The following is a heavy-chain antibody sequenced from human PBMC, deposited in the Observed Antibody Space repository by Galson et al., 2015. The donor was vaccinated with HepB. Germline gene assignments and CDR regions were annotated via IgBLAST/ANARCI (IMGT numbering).Heavy chain of an antibody. Sequence: KVSCKASGYTFVDYYIHWVRQAPGQGLEWMGRVSPYSGDTSYAQKFQGRVTMTRDTSITTVYMALSSLRPDDTAMYYCARDVMVRGVIHYFDYWGPGVGVTVSS. J-gene: IGHJ4*02. CDR3: ARDVMVRGVIHYFDY. CDR1: GYTFVDYY. D-gene: IGHD3-10*01. V-gene: IGHV1-2*06. CDR2: VSPYSGDT.